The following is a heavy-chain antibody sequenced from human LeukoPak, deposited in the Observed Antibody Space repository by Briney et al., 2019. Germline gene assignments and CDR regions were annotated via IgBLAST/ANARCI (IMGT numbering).Heavy chain of an antibody. Sequence: ASVKVSCKASGYSFASFGINWVRQAPGQGLEWMGGISVYNGDTNYAQNLQGRVTMTTDTSTSTAYTDLRSLRSDDTAVYYCAREYSFSSWVSSPHFYYWGQGALVTVSS. CDR1: GYSFASFG. J-gene: IGHJ4*02. D-gene: IGHD6-6*01. CDR3: AREYSFSSWVSSPHFYY. CDR2: ISVYNGDT. V-gene: IGHV1-18*01.